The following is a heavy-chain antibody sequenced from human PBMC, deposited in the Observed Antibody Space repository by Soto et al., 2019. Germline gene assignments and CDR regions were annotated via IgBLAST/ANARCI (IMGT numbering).Heavy chain of an antibody. CDR3: AKGALGSQYSRLDY. D-gene: IGHD3-10*01. Sequence: EVQLLESGGGLVQPGESLRLSCAASGFIFSTYAMSWVRQAPGKGLEWVSSIRGSSDNTYYADSVKGRFTISRDNSKNTLHLRMNSLRAEDTAVYYCAKGALGSQYSRLDYWGQGTLVTVSS. CDR1: GFIFSTYA. V-gene: IGHV3-23*01. CDR2: IRGSSDNT. J-gene: IGHJ4*02.